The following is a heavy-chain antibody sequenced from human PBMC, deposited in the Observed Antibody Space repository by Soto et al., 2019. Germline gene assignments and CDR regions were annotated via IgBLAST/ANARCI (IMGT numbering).Heavy chain of an antibody. CDR1: GFTFSSYA. J-gene: IGHJ6*02. Sequence: VQLLESGGGLVQPGGSLRLSCAASGFTFSSYAMSWVRQAPGKGLEWVSAISGSGGSTYYADSVKGRFTISRDNSKNTLYLQMNSLRAEDTAVYYCAKRLGMGRAYYYYGMDVWGQGTTVTVSS. V-gene: IGHV3-23*01. D-gene: IGHD7-27*01. CDR2: ISGSGGST. CDR3: AKRLGMGRAYYYYGMDV.